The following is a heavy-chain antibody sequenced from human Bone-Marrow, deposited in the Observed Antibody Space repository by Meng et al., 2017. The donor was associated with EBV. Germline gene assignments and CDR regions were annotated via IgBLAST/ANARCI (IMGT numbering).Heavy chain of an antibody. J-gene: IGHJ5*02. CDR2: IIPILGTS. Sequence: QVQLVRSGAEVKKPGSSVKVSCKASGGTFCSYVISWVRQAPGQGLEWMGGIIPILGTSTRAQKFQGRLTITADKVTDTAYMELSSLRSEDTAVYYCARAGGCSTTSCPSGYFDPWGQGTLVTVSS. V-gene: IGHV1-69*06. D-gene: IGHD2-2*01. CDR1: GGTFCSYV. CDR3: ARAGGCSTTSCPSGYFDP.